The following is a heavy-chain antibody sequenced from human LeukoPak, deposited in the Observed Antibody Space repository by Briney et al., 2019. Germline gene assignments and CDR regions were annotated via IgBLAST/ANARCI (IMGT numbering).Heavy chain of an antibody. CDR3: ARDYPGDYGPSYFDY. D-gene: IGHD4-17*01. V-gene: IGHV3-48*03. CDR2: ISESGGII. Sequence: GGSLRLSCVASGFSFSSYELNWVRQAPGKGLEWVSYISESGGIIYYADSVKGRFTISRDNAKNSLFLQMNGLRAEDTAVYYCARDYPGDYGPSYFDYWGLGTLVTVSS. J-gene: IGHJ4*02. CDR1: GFSFSSYE.